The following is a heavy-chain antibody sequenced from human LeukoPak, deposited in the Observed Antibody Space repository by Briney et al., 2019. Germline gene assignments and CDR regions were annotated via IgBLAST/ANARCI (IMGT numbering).Heavy chain of an antibody. CDR3: ARGGVSNSWYRTPDY. CDR2: ISTYNGNT. D-gene: IGHD6-13*01. Sequence: ASVKVSCKASGYTFTNYGLSWARQAPGQGLEWMGWISTYNGNTNYAQKFQGRVTMTTDTSTSTGYMEMRSLRSDDTAVYYCARGGVSNSWYRTPDYWGQGTLVTVSS. CDR1: GYTFTNYG. J-gene: IGHJ4*02. V-gene: IGHV1-18*01.